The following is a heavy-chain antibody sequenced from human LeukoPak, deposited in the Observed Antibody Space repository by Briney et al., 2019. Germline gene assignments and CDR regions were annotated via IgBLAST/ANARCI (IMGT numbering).Heavy chain of an antibody. J-gene: IGHJ4*02. CDR3: ARVGYGGYSVLDY. CDR1: GGSINSDF. V-gene: IGHV4-4*07. D-gene: IGHD6-25*01. CDR2: IHSSETT. Sequence: PSETLSLTCSVSGGSINSDFWTWIRQPAGKGLEWIGRIHSSETTIYSPSLKSRVTMSLDMAKKQFSLKVTSVTAADTAVYYCARVGYGGYSVLDYWGQGTLVTVSS.